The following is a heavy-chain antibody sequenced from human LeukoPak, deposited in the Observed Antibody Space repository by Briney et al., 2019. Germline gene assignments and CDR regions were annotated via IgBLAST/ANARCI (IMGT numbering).Heavy chain of an antibody. Sequence: SETLSLTCAVYGGSFSGYYWSWIRQPPGKGLEWIGEINRSGSTNYNPSLKSRVTISVDMSKNQFSLKLSSVTAADTAVYYCARGREYFDYWGQGTLVTVSS. V-gene: IGHV4-34*01. CDR3: ARGREYFDY. D-gene: IGHD1-26*01. J-gene: IGHJ4*02. CDR1: GGSFSGYY. CDR2: INRSGST.